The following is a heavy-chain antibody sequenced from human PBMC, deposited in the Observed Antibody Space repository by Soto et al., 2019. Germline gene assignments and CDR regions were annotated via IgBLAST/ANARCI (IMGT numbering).Heavy chain of an antibody. CDR3: AVYEYNGDYLDF. V-gene: IGHV1-46*01. CDR1: GYTFSTYY. CDR2: INPSGGST. J-gene: IGHJ4*02. D-gene: IGHD2-8*01. Sequence: QVQLVQAGAEVKKPGSSVKVSCQASGYTFSTYYMHWVRQAPGQGYELMGIINPSGGSTTYAQKFQGRVPMTRDTSTTSVYMELSRRESADTGGYYCAVYEYNGDYLDFWGQGTLVTVSS.